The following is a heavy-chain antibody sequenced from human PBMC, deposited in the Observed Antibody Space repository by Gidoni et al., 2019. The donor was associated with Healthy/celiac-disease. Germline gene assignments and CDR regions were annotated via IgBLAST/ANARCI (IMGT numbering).Heavy chain of an antibody. J-gene: IGHJ6*02. D-gene: IGHD6-13*01. CDR3: ARVARGRHSSSWYGGDGYYYYGMDV. V-gene: IGHV3-33*01. CDR1: GFTFSSYG. CDR2: IWYDGSNK. Sequence: QVQLVESGGGVVQPGRSLRLSCAASGFTFSSYGMHWVRQDPGKGLEWVAVIWYDGSNKYYADSVKGRFTISRDNSKNTLYLQMNSLRAEDTAVYYCARVARGRHSSSWYGGDGYYYYGMDVWGQGTTVTVSS.